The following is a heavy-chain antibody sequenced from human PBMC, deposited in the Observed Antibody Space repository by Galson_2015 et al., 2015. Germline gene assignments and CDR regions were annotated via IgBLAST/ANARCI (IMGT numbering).Heavy chain of an antibody. CDR2: IYPGDSDT. J-gene: IGHJ4*02. CDR1: GYSFTSYW. D-gene: IGHD2-2*02. V-gene: IGHV5-51*01. Sequence: QSGAEVKKPGESLKISCKGSGYSFTSYWIGWVRQMPGKGLEWMGIIYPGDSDTRYSPSFQGQVTISADKSISTAYLQWSSLKASDTAMYCCARWGEYCSSTSCYNPVEAAGSIDYWGQGTLVTVSS. CDR3: ARWGEYCSSTSCYNPVEAAGSIDY.